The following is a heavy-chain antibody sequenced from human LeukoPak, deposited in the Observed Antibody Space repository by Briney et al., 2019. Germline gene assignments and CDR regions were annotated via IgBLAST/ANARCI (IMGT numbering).Heavy chain of an antibody. Sequence: GASVKVSCKASGYTFTSYGISWVRQAPGQGLEWMGWISADNGNTNYAQKLQGRVTMTTDTSTSTAYMELRGLRSDDTAGYYCARAEGYYYGSSGPSPFDYWGQGTLVTVSS. CDR3: ARAEGYYYGSSGPSPFDY. J-gene: IGHJ4*02. D-gene: IGHD3-22*01. V-gene: IGHV1-18*01. CDR2: ISADNGNT. CDR1: GYTFTSYG.